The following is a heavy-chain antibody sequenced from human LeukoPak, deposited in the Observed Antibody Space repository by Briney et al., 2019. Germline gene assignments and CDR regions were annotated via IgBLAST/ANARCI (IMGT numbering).Heavy chain of an antibody. V-gene: IGHV1-2*02. CDR3: ARGRGYYYGSGSYFDY. J-gene: IGHJ4*02. D-gene: IGHD3-10*01. CDR1: GGTFSSYA. CDR2: INPNSGGT. Sequence: GASVKVSCKASGGTFSSYAISWVRQAPGQGLEWMGWINPNSGGTNYAQKFQGRVTMTRDTSISTAYMELSRLRSDDTAVYYCARGRGYYYGSGSYFDYWGQGTLVTVSS.